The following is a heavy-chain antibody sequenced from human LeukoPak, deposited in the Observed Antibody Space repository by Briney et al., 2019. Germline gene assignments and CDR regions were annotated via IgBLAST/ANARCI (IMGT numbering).Heavy chain of an antibody. D-gene: IGHD1-1*01. V-gene: IGHV1-8*01. CDR1: GYTFTSYD. CDR3: ARVVSSTGTTGFGY. CDR2: MNPNSGNT. Sequence: ASVKVSCKASGYTFTSYDINWVRQATGQGLEWTGWMNPNSGNTGYAQKFQGRVTMTRNTSISTAYMELSSLRSEDTAVYYCARVVSSTGTTGFGYWGQGTLVTVSS. J-gene: IGHJ4*02.